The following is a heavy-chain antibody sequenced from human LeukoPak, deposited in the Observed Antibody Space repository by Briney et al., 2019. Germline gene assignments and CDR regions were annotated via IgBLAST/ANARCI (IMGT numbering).Heavy chain of an antibody. CDR2: ISSSSSYI. CDR1: GFTFNSYS. D-gene: IGHD2-15*01. V-gene: IGHV3-21*01. CDR3: ARAQYCSGGSCYQYYFDY. Sequence: GGSLRLSCAASGFTFNSYSMNWLRQAPGKGLEWVSSISSSSSYIYYADSVKGRFTISRDNAKNSLYLQMNRLRGEDTAVYYCARAQYCSGGSCYQYYFDYWSQGTLVTVSS. J-gene: IGHJ4*02.